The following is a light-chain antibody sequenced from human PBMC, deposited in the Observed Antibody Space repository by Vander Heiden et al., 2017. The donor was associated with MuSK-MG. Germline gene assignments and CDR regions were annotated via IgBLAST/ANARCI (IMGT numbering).Light chain of an antibody. CDR2: ETS. V-gene: IGKV1-5*03. Sequence: DIQPTQSPSTLSASVGDRVTITCRASRSLRHWVAWFQQKAGKAPKLLIYETSSLESGVPSRFSGSGSGTEFTLTISSLQPDDSATYYCQQYTTYPLTFGGGTKVEIK. CDR1: RSLRHW. CDR3: QQYTTYPLT. J-gene: IGKJ4*01.